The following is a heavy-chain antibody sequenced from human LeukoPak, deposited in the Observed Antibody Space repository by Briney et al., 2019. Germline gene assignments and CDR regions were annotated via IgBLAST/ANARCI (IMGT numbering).Heavy chain of an antibody. J-gene: IGHJ6*02. Sequence: SETLSPTCAVYGGSFSGYYWSWIRQPPGKGLEWIGEINHSGSTNYNPSLKSRVTISVDTSKNQFSLKLSSVTAADTAVYYCARGLGCSSTSCYKDYYYGMDVWGQGTTVTVSS. CDR3: ARGLGCSSTSCYKDYYYGMDV. CDR2: INHSGST. CDR1: GGSFSGYY. D-gene: IGHD2-2*02. V-gene: IGHV4-34*01.